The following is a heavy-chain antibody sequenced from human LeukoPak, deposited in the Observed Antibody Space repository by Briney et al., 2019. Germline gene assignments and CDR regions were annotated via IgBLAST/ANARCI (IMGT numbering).Heavy chain of an antibody. D-gene: IGHD3-22*01. CDR2: INHSGST. V-gene: IGHV4-34*01. J-gene: IGHJ4*02. CDR1: GGSFSGCY. Sequence: SETLSLTCAVYGGSFSGCYWSWIRQPPGKGLEWIGEINHSGSTNYNPSLKSRVTISVDTSKNQFSLKLSSVTAADTAVYYCARGLRGYYDSSGTPGYWGQGTLVTVSS. CDR3: ARGLRGYYDSSGTPGY.